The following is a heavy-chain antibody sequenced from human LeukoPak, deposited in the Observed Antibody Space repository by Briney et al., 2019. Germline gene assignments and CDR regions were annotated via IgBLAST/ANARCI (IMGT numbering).Heavy chain of an antibody. CDR3: ARDHRITMVRDPGSQKYYYYYMDV. Sequence: PGGSLRLSCAASGFTVSSNYMSWVRQAPGKGLEWVSVIYSGGSTYYADSVKGRFTISRDNSKNTLYLQMNSLRAEDTAVYYCARDHRITMVRDPGSQKYYYYYMDVWGKGTTVTISS. CDR2: IYSGGST. D-gene: IGHD3-10*01. J-gene: IGHJ6*03. V-gene: IGHV3-66*01. CDR1: GFTVSSNY.